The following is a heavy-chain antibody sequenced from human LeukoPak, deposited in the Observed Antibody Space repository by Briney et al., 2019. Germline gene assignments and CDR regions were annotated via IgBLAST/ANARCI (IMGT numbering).Heavy chain of an antibody. CDR3: AREGHGYYDSSGYSF. CDR1: GGTFSSYA. V-gene: IGHV1-69*04. J-gene: IGHJ4*02. CDR2: IIPILGIA. D-gene: IGHD3-22*01. Sequence: SVKVSCKASGGTFSSYAISWVRQAPGQGLEWMGRIIPILGIANYAQKFQGRVTITADKSTSTAYTELSSLRSEDTAVYYCAREGHGYYDSSGYSFWGQGTLVTVSS.